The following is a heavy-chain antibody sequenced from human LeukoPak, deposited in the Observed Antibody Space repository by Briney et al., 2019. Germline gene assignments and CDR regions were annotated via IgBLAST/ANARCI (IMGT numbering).Heavy chain of an antibody. D-gene: IGHD4-17*01. J-gene: IGHJ4*02. V-gene: IGHV3-9*01. CDR1: GFTFDDYA. CDR2: ISWNSGSI. CDR3: AKSLRGTDGEYFDY. Sequence: GGSLRLSCAASGFTFDDYAMHWVRQAPGKGLEWVSGISWNSGSIGYADSVKGRFTISRDNAKNSLYLQMNSLRAEDTALYYCAKSLRGTDGEYFDYWGQGTLVTVSS.